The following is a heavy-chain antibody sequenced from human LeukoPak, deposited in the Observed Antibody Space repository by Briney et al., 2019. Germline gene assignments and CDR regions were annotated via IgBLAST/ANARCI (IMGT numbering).Heavy chain of an antibody. CDR1: NGAISSYS. J-gene: IGHJ4*02. CDR3: ARVSGSYSL. V-gene: IGHV4-59*01. CDR2: IYYSGST. Sequence: SETLSLTCTVSNGAISSYSWTWLRQPPGKGLEWIGYIYYSGSTHYNPSLISRVTMSIDTSKNQFSLRLSSVTAADTAVYYCARVSGSYSLWGQGTLVTVSS. D-gene: IGHD1-26*01.